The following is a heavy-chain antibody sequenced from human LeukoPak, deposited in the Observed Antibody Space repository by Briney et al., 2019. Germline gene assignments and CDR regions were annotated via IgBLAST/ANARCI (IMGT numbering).Heavy chain of an antibody. CDR3: ARSCSSTSCYPYYDILTGYYMSMGTFDY. Sequence: GGSLRLSCAASGFTFSSYWMSWVRQAPGKGLEWVANIKQDGSEKYYVDSVKGRFTISRDNAKNSLYLQMNSLRAEDTAVYYCARSCSSTSCYPYYDILTGYYMSMGTFDYWGQGTLVTVSS. J-gene: IGHJ4*02. CDR2: IKQDGSEK. CDR1: GFTFSSYW. D-gene: IGHD3-9*01. V-gene: IGHV3-7*01.